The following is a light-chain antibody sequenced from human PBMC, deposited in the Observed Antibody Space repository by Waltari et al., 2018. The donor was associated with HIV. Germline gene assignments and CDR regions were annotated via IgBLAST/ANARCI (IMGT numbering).Light chain of an antibody. J-gene: IGLJ2*01. V-gene: IGLV2-14*03. CDR3: SSYTRRGTVV. CDR1: PSDIASYDY. CDR2: EVN. Sequence: QSALTQPASVSGSPGQSIALPCTCTPSDIASYDYVSWYQQYPGQAPKPLIYEVNSRPSGTSSRFSGSKSATTAFLAISKLQTDDEADYFCSSYTRRGTVVFGGGTRLTVL.